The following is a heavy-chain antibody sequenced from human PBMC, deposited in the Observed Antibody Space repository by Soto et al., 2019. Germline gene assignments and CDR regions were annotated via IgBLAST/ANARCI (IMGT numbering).Heavy chain of an antibody. D-gene: IGHD1-26*01. J-gene: IGHJ5*02. Sequence: SETLSLTCTVSGGSINRYYWIWIRQPPGKGLEWIGCIFYSGSTNYSPSLRSRVTISVDTSKNQFSLELSSVTAADTAVYYCARDGKVSGSATHWFDPWGQGTLVTVSS. CDR3: ARDGKVSGSATHWFDP. CDR2: IFYSGST. CDR1: GGSINRYY. V-gene: IGHV4-59*01.